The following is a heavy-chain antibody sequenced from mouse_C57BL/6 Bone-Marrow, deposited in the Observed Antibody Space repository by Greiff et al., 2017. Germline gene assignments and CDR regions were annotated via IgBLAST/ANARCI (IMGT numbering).Heavy chain of an antibody. Sequence: VQLQQPGAELVMPGASVKLSCKASGYTFTSYWMHWVKQRPGQGLEWIGEIDPSDSYTNYNQKFKGKSTLTVDKSSSTAYMQLSSLTSEDSAVYYCARDWGDGSSWGDWYNDVWGTGTTVTVSS. V-gene: IGHV1-69*01. J-gene: IGHJ1*03. CDR1: GYTFTSYW. CDR3: ARDWGDGSSWGDWYNDV. D-gene: IGHD1-1*01. CDR2: IDPSDSYT.